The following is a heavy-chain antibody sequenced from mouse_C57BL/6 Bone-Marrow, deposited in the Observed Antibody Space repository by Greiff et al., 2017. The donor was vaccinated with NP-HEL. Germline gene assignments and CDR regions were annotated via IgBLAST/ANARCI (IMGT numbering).Heavy chain of an antibody. D-gene: IGHD1-2*01. CDR3: ARAHYHPVYFDY. J-gene: IGHJ2*01. CDR2: ISYDGSN. CDR1: GYSITSGYY. Sequence: VQLKESGPGLVKPSQSLSLTCSVTGYSITSGYYWNWIRQFPGNKLEWMGYISYDGSNNYNPSLKNRISITRDTSKNQFFLKLNSVTTEDTATYYCARAHYHPVYFDYWGQGTTLTVSS. V-gene: IGHV3-6*01.